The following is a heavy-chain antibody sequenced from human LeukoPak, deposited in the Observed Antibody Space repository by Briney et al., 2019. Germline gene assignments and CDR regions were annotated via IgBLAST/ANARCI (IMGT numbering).Heavy chain of an antibody. D-gene: IGHD1-26*01. J-gene: IGHJ5*02. V-gene: IGHV3-53*01. CDR2: IYSGGST. Sequence: GGSLRLSCAASGFTVSSNYMSWVRQAPGKGLEWVSVIYSGGSTYYADSVKGRFTISRDNSKNTLYLQMNSLRAEDTAVYYCAKKYSRGREWFDPWGQGTLVTVSS. CDR1: GFTVSSNY. CDR3: AKKYSRGREWFDP.